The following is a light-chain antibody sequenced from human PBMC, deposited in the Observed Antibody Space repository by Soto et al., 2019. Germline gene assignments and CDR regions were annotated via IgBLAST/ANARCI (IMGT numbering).Light chain of an antibody. CDR2: WAS. CDR1: QSLLHSNGYNH. J-gene: IGKJ5*01. Sequence: DIVMTQSPLSLPVTPGEPASISCRSSQSLLHSNGYNHLAWYQQKPGQPPQLIIYWASTRESGVPERFSGSGSGTDFTLTISSLEPEDFAVYYCQQRSYWPITVGQGARLEI. CDR3: QQRSYWPIT. V-gene: IGKV2-28*01.